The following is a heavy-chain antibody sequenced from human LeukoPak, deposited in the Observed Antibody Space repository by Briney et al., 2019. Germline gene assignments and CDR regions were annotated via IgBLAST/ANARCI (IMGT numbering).Heavy chain of an antibody. Sequence: GGSLRLSCAASGFTFSDHFLDWVRQAPGKGLEWVGRTRNKANSYITEYAASVKGRFTISRDDSKNSLYLQMSSLKTDDTAMYYCASIRGTYGYWGQGTLVTVSS. J-gene: IGHJ4*02. V-gene: IGHV3-72*01. CDR1: GFTFSDHF. CDR2: TRNKANSYIT. D-gene: IGHD1-26*01. CDR3: ASIRGTYGY.